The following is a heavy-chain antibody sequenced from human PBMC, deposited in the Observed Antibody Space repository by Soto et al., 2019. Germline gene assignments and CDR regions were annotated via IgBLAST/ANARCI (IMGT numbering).Heavy chain of an antibody. D-gene: IGHD5-12*01. CDR3: ARDREVATTTNYYYYYMDV. Sequence: GSLRLSCAASGFTFSDYYMSWIRQAPGKGLEWVSYISSSGSTIYYADSVKGRFTISRDNAKNSLYLQMNSLRAEDTAVYYCARDREVATTTNYYYYYMDVWGKGTTVTVSS. CDR1: GFTFSDYY. J-gene: IGHJ6*03. V-gene: IGHV3-11*01. CDR2: ISSSGSTI.